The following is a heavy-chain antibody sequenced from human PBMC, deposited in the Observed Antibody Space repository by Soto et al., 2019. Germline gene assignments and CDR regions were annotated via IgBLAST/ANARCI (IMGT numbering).Heavy chain of an antibody. Sequence: QVQLVESGGGVVQPGRSLRLSCAASGFTFSSYGMHXVRQAPGKGLEWVAVISYDGSNKYYADSVKGRFTISRDNSKNTLYLQMNSLRAEDTAVYYCAKVRHEARGYXYGYEEFDYWGQGTLVTVSS. V-gene: IGHV3-30*18. CDR3: AKVRHEARGYXYGYEEFDY. CDR2: ISYDGSNK. D-gene: IGHD5-18*01. J-gene: IGHJ4*02. CDR1: GFTFSSYG.